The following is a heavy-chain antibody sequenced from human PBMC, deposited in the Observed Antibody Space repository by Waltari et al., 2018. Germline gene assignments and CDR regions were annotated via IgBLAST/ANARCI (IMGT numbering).Heavy chain of an antibody. CDR2: IHTTGRT. CDR3: ARDLLYIGGNYFYSGLDV. CDR1: GDSISGYY. D-gene: IGHD1-26*01. V-gene: IGHV4-4*07. Sequence: QVQLQESGPGLVKPSETLSLTCTVSGDSISGYYWRWIRQPAGQGLEWIGRIHTTGRTSYNPSLKTRLTLSLDTSTNQFSLKLSSLTAADTAVYYCARDLLYIGGNYFYSGLDVWGQGTTVTVSS. J-gene: IGHJ6*02.